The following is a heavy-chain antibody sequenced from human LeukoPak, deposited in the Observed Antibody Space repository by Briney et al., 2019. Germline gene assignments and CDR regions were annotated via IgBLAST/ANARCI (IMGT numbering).Heavy chain of an antibody. V-gene: IGHV1-18*01. CDR2: ISGYNGNT. Sequence: GASVKASCKAYGYTFTSYGISWVRRAPGQGLEWMGWISGYNGNTTYAQNLQGRVTMTTDTSTNTAYMELRSLRSDDTAVYFCARVGYCSGPICFPPAATGMLDSWGQGTLVTVSS. D-gene: IGHD2-2*01. CDR3: ARVGYCSGPICFPPAATGMLDS. CDR1: GYTFTSYG. J-gene: IGHJ4*02.